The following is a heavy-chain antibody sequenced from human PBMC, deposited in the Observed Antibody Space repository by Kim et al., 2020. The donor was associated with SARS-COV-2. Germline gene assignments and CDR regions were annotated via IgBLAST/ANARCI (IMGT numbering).Heavy chain of an antibody. J-gene: IGHJ4*02. D-gene: IGHD4-17*01. V-gene: IGHV3-23*01. CDR3: AKSRNNGDYFDY. Sequence: YADSVKGRFTISRDNSKNTLYLQMNSLRAEDTAVYYCAKSRNNGDYFDYWGQGTLVTVSS.